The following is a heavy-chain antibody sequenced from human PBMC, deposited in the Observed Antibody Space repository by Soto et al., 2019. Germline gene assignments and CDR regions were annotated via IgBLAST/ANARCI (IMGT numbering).Heavy chain of an antibody. CDR3: AKGDNLGPKTGYAFDP. D-gene: IGHD5-12*01. V-gene: IGHV6-1*01. Sequence: SETLSLTCAISGDSVSSNTASWNWIRQSPSRGLEWLGRTYFRSKWYNDYAVSVKSRIIINPDTSNNQFSLQLNSVTPEDTAVYFCAKGDNLGPKTGYAFDPWGQGIMVTVSS. CDR2: TYFRSKWYN. J-gene: IGHJ5*02. CDR1: GDSVSSNTAS.